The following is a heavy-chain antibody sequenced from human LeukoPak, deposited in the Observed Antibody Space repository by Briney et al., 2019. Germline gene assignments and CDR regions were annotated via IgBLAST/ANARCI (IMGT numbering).Heavy chain of an antibody. CDR3: AKIRGYSYGYGDY. Sequence: GGSLRLSCAASGFTFRTYAMSWVRQAPGKGLEWVSDISDSGGSTPYANSVKGRFTISRNNSKNTLYLQMSSLRAEDTAVYFCAKIRGYSYGYGDYWGQGTLVTVSS. D-gene: IGHD5-18*01. CDR2: ISDSGGST. V-gene: IGHV3-23*01. J-gene: IGHJ4*02. CDR1: GFTFRTYA.